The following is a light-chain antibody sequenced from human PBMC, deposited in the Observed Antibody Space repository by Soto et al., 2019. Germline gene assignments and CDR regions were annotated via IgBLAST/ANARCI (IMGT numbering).Light chain of an antibody. CDR1: QSVSSSY. J-gene: IGKJ4*01. Sequence: EIVLTQSPGTLSLSPGERATLSCRPSQSVSSSYLAWYQQKPGQAPRLLIYGASSRATGIPDRFSGSGSGTDFTLTISRLEPEDFAVYYCQQPGVLTFGGGTKVEIK. CDR2: GAS. CDR3: QQPGVLT. V-gene: IGKV3-20*01.